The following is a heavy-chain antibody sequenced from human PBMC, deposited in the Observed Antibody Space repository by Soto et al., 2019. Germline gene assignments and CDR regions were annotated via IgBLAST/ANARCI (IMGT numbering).Heavy chain of an antibody. CDR1: GFTFSSYD. CDR2: IGTAGDT. D-gene: IGHD6-19*01. CDR3: ARAVPRGWFDY. J-gene: IGHJ4*02. Sequence: GGSLRLSCAASGFTFSSYDMHWVRQATGKGLEWVSAIGTAGDTYYPGSVKGRFTISRENAKNSLYLQMNSLRAGDTAVYYWARAVPRGWFDYWGQGTLVTVSS. V-gene: IGHV3-13*01.